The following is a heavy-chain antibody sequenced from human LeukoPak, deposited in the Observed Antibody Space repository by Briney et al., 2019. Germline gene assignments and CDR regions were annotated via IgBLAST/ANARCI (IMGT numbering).Heavy chain of an antibody. V-gene: IGHV3-66*02. J-gene: IGHJ4*02. CDR2: IYSGGST. D-gene: IGHD3-22*01. Sequence: PGRSLRLSCAASGFTVSSNYMSWVRQAPGKGLEWVSVIYSGGSTYYADSVKGRFTISRDNSKNTLYLQMNSLRAEDTAVYYCARSPPMSQFDYWGQGTLVTVSS. CDR3: ARSPPMSQFDY. CDR1: GFTVSSNY.